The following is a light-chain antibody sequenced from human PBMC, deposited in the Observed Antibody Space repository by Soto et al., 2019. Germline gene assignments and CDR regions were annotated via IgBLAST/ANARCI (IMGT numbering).Light chain of an antibody. CDR2: DVS. CDR3: SAYTGSSTYG. CDR1: SSDVGGYNY. J-gene: IGLJ1*01. Sequence: QSVLTQPASVSGSPGQSITISCTGTSSDVGGYNYVSWYQQHAGKAPKLMIYDVSNRPSGVSNRFSGSKSGNTASLTISGLQAEDESDYYCSAYTGSSTYGFGAGTNLTVL. V-gene: IGLV2-14*03.